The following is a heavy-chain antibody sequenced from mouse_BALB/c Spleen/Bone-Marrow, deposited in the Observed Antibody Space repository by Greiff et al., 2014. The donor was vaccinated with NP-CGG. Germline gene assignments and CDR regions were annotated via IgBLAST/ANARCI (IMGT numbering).Heavy chain of an antibody. CDR3: AREGSAMIRTETWFAY. J-gene: IGHJ3*01. CDR1: GYTFTSYV. D-gene: IGHD2-4*01. V-gene: IGHV1-14*01. Sequence: VQLQQSGPELVKPGASVKMSCKASGYTFTSYVMHWVKQKPGQGLEWIGYIYPYNDGTKYNEKFKGKATLTSDKSSSTAYMELSRLSAEDSAVYYGAREGSAMIRTETWFAYWGQGTLVTVSA. CDR2: IYPYNDGT.